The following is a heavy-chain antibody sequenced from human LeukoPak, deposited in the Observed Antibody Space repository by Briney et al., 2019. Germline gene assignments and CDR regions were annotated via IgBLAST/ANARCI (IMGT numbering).Heavy chain of an antibody. V-gene: IGHV1-18*01. J-gene: IGHJ6*02. D-gene: IGHD6-13*01. Sequence: ASVKVSCKASGYTFTSYGISWVRQAPGQGLEWMGWICAYNGNTNYAQKLQGRVTMTTDTSTSTAYMELRSLRSDDTAVYYCAREALSWQLVPYYYYGMDVWGQGTTVTVSS. CDR2: ICAYNGNT. CDR1: GYTFTSYG. CDR3: AREALSWQLVPYYYYGMDV.